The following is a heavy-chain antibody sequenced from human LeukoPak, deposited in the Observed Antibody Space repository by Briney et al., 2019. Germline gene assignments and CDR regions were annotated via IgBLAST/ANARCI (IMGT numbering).Heavy chain of an antibody. J-gene: IGHJ3*01. V-gene: IGHV4-38-2*02. D-gene: IGHD6-19*01. CDR2: IFHSGRK. Sequence: AETLSLTCTVCGFSISSGDLWGWRRRPPGNPLEWIASIFHSGRKYYNPSLKSRVTISVDTSKNQFSLTLSSVTAADTAVYYCARETEEQWQYWGQGTLVTVSS. CDR3: ARETEEQWQY. CDR1: GFSISSGDL.